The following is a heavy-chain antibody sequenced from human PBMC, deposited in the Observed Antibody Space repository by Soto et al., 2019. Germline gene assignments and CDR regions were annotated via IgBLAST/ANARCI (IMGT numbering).Heavy chain of an antibody. J-gene: IGHJ5*02. Sequence: SATRSLTCTVSGYSIISSYFYLGWVRPPPGKGLEWIGSIFYLGSSYYNPSLKSRVTMSVDTSKNQFSLRLRSVTAADTALYFCARHSLALRKNNWFDPWGQGIMVTVSA. D-gene: IGHD3-3*02. V-gene: IGHV4-39*01. CDR2: IFYLGSS. CDR3: ARHSLALRKNNWFDP. CDR1: GYSIISSYFY.